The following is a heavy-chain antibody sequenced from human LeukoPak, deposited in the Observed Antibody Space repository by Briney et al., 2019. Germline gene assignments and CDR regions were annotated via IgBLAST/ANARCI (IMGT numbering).Heavy chain of an antibody. CDR1: GGTFSSYA. Sequence: SVKVSCKASGGTFSSYAISWVRQAPGQGLEWMGGIIPIFGTANYAQKFQGRVTITADESTSTAYMELSSLRPEDTAVYYCARSSLGYCSSTSCPAGYYYYYGMDVWGQGTTVTVSS. CDR3: ARSSLGYCSSTSCPAGYYYYYGMDV. V-gene: IGHV1-69*13. D-gene: IGHD2-2*01. J-gene: IGHJ6*02. CDR2: IIPIFGTA.